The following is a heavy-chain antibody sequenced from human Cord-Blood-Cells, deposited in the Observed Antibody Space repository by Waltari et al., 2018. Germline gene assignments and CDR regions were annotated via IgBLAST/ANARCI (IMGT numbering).Heavy chain of an antibody. CDR1: GGSIRSSSYY. Sequence: QLQLQESGPGLVKPSETLSLPCTVSGGSIRSSSYYWGWIRQPPGKGLEWIGSIYYSGSTYYNPSLKSRVTISVDTSKNQFSLKLSSVTAADTAVYYCARVVAATPAFDIWGQGTMVTVSS. D-gene: IGHD2-15*01. V-gene: IGHV4-39*07. CDR3: ARVVAATPAFDI. CDR2: IYYSGST. J-gene: IGHJ3*02.